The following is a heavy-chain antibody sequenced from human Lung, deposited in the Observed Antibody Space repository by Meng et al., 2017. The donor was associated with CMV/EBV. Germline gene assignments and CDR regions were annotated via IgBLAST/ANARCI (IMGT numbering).Heavy chain of an antibody. CDR2: IPHRGSS. CDR3: LRRSGGSV. CDR1: GDSITNHNW. Sequence: QLQLRESGPAPGKPSETPSLTCAVSGDSITNHNWWAWVRQPPGKGLEWIGEIPHRGSSAYNPSLKSRVSMSIDKSKNQFSLKLTSVTAADTAVYHCLRRSGGSVWGQGTLVTVSS. V-gene: IGHV4-4*02. D-gene: IGHD3-10*01. J-gene: IGHJ1*01.